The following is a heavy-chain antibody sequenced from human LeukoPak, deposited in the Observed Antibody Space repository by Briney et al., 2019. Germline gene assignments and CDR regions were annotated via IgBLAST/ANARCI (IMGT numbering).Heavy chain of an antibody. V-gene: IGHV4-4*08. CDR2: IYTSGST. J-gene: IGHJ4*02. D-gene: IGHD3-16*02. Sequence: GSLRLSCAASGFTFSSYSMNWVRQAPGKGLEWIGRIYTSGSTNYNPSLKSRVTISVDTSKNQFSLKLSSVTAADTAVYYCARTLPFIGANFDYWGQGTLVTVSS. CDR1: GFTFSSYS. CDR3: ARTLPFIGANFDY.